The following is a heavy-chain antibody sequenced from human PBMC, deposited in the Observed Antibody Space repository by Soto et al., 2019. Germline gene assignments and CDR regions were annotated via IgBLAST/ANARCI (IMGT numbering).Heavy chain of an antibody. CDR3: ARQHIVVVTAAVPLLDI. V-gene: IGHV1-69*13. Sequence: ASVNVSCRVSGGTFSSYAISWVRQAPGQGLEWMGGIIPIFGTANYAQKFQGRVTITADESTSTAYMELSSLRSEDTAVYYCARQHIVVVTAAVPLLDIWGQGTMVTVSS. J-gene: IGHJ3*02. D-gene: IGHD2-21*02. CDR2: IIPIFGTA. CDR1: GGTFSSYA.